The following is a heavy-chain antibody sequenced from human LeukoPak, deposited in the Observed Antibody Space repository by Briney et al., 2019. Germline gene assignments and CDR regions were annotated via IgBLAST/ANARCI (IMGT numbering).Heavy chain of an antibody. J-gene: IGHJ4*02. CDR3: ARVSYDFWSGYRGDSSSWYFDY. CDR2: IYYSGST. V-gene: IGHV4-39*07. Sequence: PSETLSLTCTVSGGSISSSSYYWGWIRQPPGKGLERIGSIYYSGSTYYNPSLKSRVTISVDTSKNQFSLKLSSVTAADTAVYCCARVSYDFWSGYRGDSSSWYFDYWGQGTLVTVSS. CDR1: GGSISSSSYY. D-gene: IGHD3-3*01.